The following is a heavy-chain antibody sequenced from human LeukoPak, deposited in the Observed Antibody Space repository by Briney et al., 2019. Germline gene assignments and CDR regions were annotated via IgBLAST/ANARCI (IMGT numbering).Heavy chain of an antibody. J-gene: IGHJ4*02. CDR1: GGSISPYY. V-gene: IGHV4-59*01. CDR3: ARGKGYFDY. CDR2: IYYSGRT. Sequence: PSETLSLTCTVSGGSISPYYWSWIRQPLGKGLEWIRYIYYSGRTNYNPSLKSRVTISVDTSKKQFSLKLNSVTAADTAVYYCARGKGYFDYWGQGTLVTVSS.